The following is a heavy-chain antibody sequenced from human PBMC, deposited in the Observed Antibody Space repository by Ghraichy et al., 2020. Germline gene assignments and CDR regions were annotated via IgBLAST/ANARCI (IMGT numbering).Heavy chain of an antibody. V-gene: IGHV3-53*01. CDR2: IYSGGST. Sequence: GGSLRLSCAASGFTVSSNYMSWVRQAPGKGLEWVSVIYSGGSTYYADSVKGRFTISRDNSKNTLYLQMNSLRAEDTAVYYCAGGGSSSWNYYYYHYGMDVWGQGTTVTVS. CDR1: GFTVSSNY. CDR3: AGGGSSSWNYYYYHYGMDV. D-gene: IGHD6-13*01. J-gene: IGHJ6*02.